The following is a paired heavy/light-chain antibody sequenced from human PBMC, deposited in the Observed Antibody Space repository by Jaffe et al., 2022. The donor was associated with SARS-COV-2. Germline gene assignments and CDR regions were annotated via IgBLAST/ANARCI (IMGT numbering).Heavy chain of an antibody. J-gene: IGHJ2*01. CDR2: ISAYTDKT. CDR3: ARDTVTSDYNWYLNL. V-gene: IGHV1-18*01. CDR1: GYNFTNYG. Sequence: QVQLVQSGTEVKKPGASVSVSCKASGYNFTNYGISWVRQAPGQGLEWMGWISAYTDKTHVAQKFQGRLIMTTDRSTQTANMELRSLGPDDTAVYYCARDTVTSDYNWYLNLWGRGTLVVVSS. D-gene: IGHD4-17*01.
Light chain of an antibody. CDR1: QSVGDY. V-gene: IGKV3-11*01. J-gene: IGKJ1*01. CDR3: LPGSNWRGT. Sequence: EVLLTQSPATLSLSPGERATLSCRASQSVGDYLAWYQHKPGQAPRLLILDASIRATGIPVRFSGSGSGTDFFLTISSLEPEDVGVYYCLPGSNWRGTFGQGTRVEIK. CDR2: DAS.